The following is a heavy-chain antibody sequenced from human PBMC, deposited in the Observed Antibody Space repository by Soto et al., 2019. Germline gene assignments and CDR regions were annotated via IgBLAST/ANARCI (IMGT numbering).Heavy chain of an antibody. CDR1: GGTFSSYT. J-gene: IGHJ4*02. CDR2: IIPILGIA. V-gene: IGHV1-69*02. D-gene: IGHD3-22*01. CDR3: ARVKYDSSGLDY. Sequence: QVQLVQSGAEVKKPGSSVKVSCKASGGTFSSYTISWVRQAPGQGLEWMGRIIPILGIANYAQKFQGRVTSTADKSTSTAYMELSSLRSEDTAVYYCARVKYDSSGLDYWGQGTLVTVSS.